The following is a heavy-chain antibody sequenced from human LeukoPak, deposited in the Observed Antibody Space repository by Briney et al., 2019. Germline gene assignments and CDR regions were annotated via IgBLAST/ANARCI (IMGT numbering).Heavy chain of an antibody. D-gene: IGHD2-15*01. J-gene: IGHJ6*03. Sequence: GGSLRLSCAGSGFSFSSYGMHWVRQAPGKGLEWMAFIRSDGSNKYYADSVKGRFTISRDNSKNTLYLQMNSLRAEDTAVYYCAKWGYCSGGSCSRYYYYYMDVWGKGTTVTISS. CDR2: IRSDGSNK. CDR3: AKWGYCSGGSCSRYYYYYMDV. CDR1: GFSFSSYG. V-gene: IGHV3-30*02.